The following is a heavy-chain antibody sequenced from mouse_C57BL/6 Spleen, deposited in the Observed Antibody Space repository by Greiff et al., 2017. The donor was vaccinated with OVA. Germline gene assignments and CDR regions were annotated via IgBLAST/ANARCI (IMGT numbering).Heavy chain of an antibody. Sequence: EVQGVESGGGLVQPGGSLSLSCAASGFTFTDYYMSWVRQPPGKALEWLGFIRNKANGYTTEYSASVKGRFTISRDNSQSILYLQMNALRAEDSATYYCARYFDDGYYFDYWGQGTTLTVSS. CDR2: IRNKANGYTT. D-gene: IGHD2-3*01. CDR1: GFTFTDYY. V-gene: IGHV7-3*01. CDR3: ARYFDDGYYFDY. J-gene: IGHJ2*01.